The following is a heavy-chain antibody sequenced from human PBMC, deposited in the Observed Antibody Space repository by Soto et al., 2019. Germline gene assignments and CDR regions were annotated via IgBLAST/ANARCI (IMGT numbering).Heavy chain of an antibody. CDR3: AKATLGTCSGATCYYFDS. J-gene: IGHJ4*02. CDR1: GFTFSSYA. D-gene: IGHD2-15*01. CDR2: ISGSIDTS. Sequence: EVQLLESGGGLIQPGGSLRLSCAASGFTFSSYAMSWVRQAPGRRLEWVSTISGSIDTSYHAGSVGGRFSISRDDSKNTVYLQMNNLRAEDTALYYCAKATLGTCSGATCYYFDSWGQGTPVTVSS. V-gene: IGHV3-23*01.